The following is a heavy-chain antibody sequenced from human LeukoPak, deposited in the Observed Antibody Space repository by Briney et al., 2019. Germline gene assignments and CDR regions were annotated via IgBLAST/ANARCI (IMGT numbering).Heavy chain of an antibody. V-gene: IGHV3-21*01. CDR1: GFTFSTYS. Sequence: GGSLRLSCAASGFTFSTYSMNWVRQAPGKGLEWLSSISLSSTYIYYADSLRGRFTISRDNAKNSLYLQMNSLRADDTAVYYCARGATYGGGDYWGQGTLVTVSS. CDR3: ARGATYGGGDY. CDR2: ISLSSTYI. J-gene: IGHJ4*02. D-gene: IGHD4-23*01.